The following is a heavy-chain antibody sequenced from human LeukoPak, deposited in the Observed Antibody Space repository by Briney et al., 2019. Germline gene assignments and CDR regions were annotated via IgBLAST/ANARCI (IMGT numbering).Heavy chain of an antibody. V-gene: IGHV3-30*04. CDR1: GFTFSSYA. CDR2: ISYDGSNK. Sequence: GRSLRLSCAASGFTFSSYAMHWVRQAPGKGLEWVAVISYDGSNKYYADSVKGRFTISRDNSKNTLYLQMNSLRAEDTAVYYCAKDYKGCSSTSCYNSYFDYWGQGTLVTVSS. D-gene: IGHD2-2*02. CDR3: AKDYKGCSSTSCYNSYFDY. J-gene: IGHJ4*02.